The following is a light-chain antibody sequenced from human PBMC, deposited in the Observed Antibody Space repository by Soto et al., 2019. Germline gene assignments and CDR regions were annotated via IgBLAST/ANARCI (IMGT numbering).Light chain of an antibody. CDR1: QAMSTY. CDR3: HQLNGYQLA. Sequence: DIQLTQSPSFLSAFVGDTVTITCRASQAMSTYLAWYQQKPGKVPKLLIRSASTLQSGVPPRFSGGGSGKEFTLTISTLQPDDSGSYYCHQLNGYQLAFGGGTNVEIK. J-gene: IGKJ4*01. V-gene: IGKV1-9*01. CDR2: SAS.